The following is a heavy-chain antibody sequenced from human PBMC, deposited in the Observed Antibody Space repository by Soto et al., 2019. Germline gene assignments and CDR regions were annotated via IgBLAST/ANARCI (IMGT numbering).Heavy chain of an antibody. CDR1: GDSASSNSAA. V-gene: IGHV6-1*01. J-gene: IGHJ6*02. Sequence: SQTLSLTCAISGDSASSNSAAWNWIRQSPSRGLEWLGRTYYRSKWYNDYAVSVKSRITINPDTSKNQSSLQLNSVTPEDTAVYYCARVITMVRGVIYYYYGMDVWGQGTTVTVSS. CDR2: TYYRSKWYN. D-gene: IGHD3-10*01. CDR3: ARVITMVRGVIYYYYGMDV.